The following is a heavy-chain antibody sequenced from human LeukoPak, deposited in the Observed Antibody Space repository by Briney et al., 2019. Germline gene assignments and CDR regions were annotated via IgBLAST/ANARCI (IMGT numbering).Heavy chain of an antibody. CDR3: ARDIGGLDGDGLDY. J-gene: IGHJ4*02. CDR1: GFTFSSYA. Sequence: GGSLRLSCAASGFTFSSYAMIWVRQAPAKGLEWVAVISSDGNQKYYADSVKGRFTISRDNFRNTVDLQMNSLREEDTAVYYCARDIGGLDGDGLDYWGQGTLVTVSS. D-gene: IGHD4-17*01. V-gene: IGHV3-30*03. CDR2: ISSDGNQK.